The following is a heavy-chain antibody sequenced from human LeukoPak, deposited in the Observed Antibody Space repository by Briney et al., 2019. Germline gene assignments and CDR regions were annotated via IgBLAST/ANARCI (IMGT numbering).Heavy chain of an antibody. CDR2: IYPGDSDT. J-gene: IGHJ4*02. D-gene: IGHD6-19*01. CDR3: ARGRPGIAVAGTSEYYFDY. CDR1: GYSFTSYW. V-gene: IGHV5-51*01. Sequence: GESLKISCKGSGYSFTSYWIGWVRQMPGKGLEWMGIIYPGDSDTRYSPSFQGQVTISADKSISTAYLQWSSLKAWDTAMYYCARGRPGIAVAGTSEYYFDYWGQGTLVTVSS.